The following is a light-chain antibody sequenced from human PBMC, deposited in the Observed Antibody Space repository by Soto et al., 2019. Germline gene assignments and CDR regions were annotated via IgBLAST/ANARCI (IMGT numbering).Light chain of an antibody. Sequence: QSVLTQPASVSGSPGQSITISCTGTSGDIGSYNRVSWYQQHPGRAPKLIIYEVTDRPSGVSNGFSGSKSGNTASLTISGLQAEDEAEYYCSSYTNINTRACVVGTGTKVTVL. V-gene: IGLV2-14*01. CDR1: SGDIGSYNR. CDR3: SSYTNINTRACV. CDR2: EVT. J-gene: IGLJ1*01.